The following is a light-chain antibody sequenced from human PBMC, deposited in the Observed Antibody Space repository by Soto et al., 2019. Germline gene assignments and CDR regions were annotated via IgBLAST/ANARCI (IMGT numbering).Light chain of an antibody. CDR1: QSISSN. Sequence: EIVMTQSPDTLSVSPGERATLFCRASQSISSNLAWYQQKAGQAPRLLIYGTSTRATGIPARFSGSGSGTEFTLTISSLQSEDFAVYYCQQYNNWPPLTFGGGTKVEIK. J-gene: IGKJ4*01. V-gene: IGKV3-15*01. CDR2: GTS. CDR3: QQYNNWPPLT.